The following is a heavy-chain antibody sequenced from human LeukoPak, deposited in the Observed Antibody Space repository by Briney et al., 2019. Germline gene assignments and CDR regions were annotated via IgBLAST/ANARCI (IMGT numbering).Heavy chain of an antibody. CDR1: GFPFSSYW. Sequence: GGSLRLSCAASGFPFSSYWMAWVRQAPGKGLEWVASIKQDGGETFYVDSVKGRFTISRDNAKNSLYLQMNSLRAEDTAVYYCARATWFGELSHDAFDIWGQRTMVTVSS. V-gene: IGHV3-7*01. CDR2: IKQDGGET. D-gene: IGHD3-10*01. J-gene: IGHJ3*02. CDR3: ARATWFGELSHDAFDI.